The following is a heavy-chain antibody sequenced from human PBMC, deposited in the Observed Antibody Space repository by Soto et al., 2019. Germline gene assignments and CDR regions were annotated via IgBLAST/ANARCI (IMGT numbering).Heavy chain of an antibody. V-gene: IGHV4-34*01. J-gene: IGHJ3*02. Sequence: QVQLQQWGAGLLKPSETLSLTCAVYGGSFSGYYWSWIRQPPVKGLEWIGEINHSGSTNYNPSLKSRVTISVDTSKNQFSLKLSSVTAADTAVYYCASGGSRFWGAFDIWGQGTMVTVSS. CDR3: ASGGSRFWGAFDI. D-gene: IGHD2-15*01. CDR1: GGSFSGYY. CDR2: INHSGST.